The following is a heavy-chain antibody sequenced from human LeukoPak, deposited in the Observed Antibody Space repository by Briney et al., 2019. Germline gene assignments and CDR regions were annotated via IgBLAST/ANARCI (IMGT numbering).Heavy chain of an antibody. J-gene: IGHJ5*02. V-gene: IGHV4-34*01. D-gene: IGHD3-10*01. CDR1: GVSFSGYY. CDR3: ARPIWFGEGHWFDP. CDR2: INHSGST. Sequence: SETLSLTCAVYGVSFSGYYWSWIRQPPGKGLEWIGEINHSGSTNYNPSLKSRVTISVDTSKNEFSLKLSSVTAADTAVYYCARPIWFGEGHWFDPWGQGTLVTVSS.